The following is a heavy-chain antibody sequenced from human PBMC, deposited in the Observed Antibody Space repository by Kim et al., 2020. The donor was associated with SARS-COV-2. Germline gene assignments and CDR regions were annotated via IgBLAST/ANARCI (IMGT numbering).Heavy chain of an antibody. CDR3: ARGCSSTSCYGGGDYYYGMDV. CDR1: GGSISRYH. V-gene: IGHV4-59*01. J-gene: IGHJ6*02. CDR2: IYNSGIT. Sequence: SETLSLTCTVSGGSISRYHWSWIRQPPGKGLEWIAYIYNSGITNYNPSLKSRVTISVDTSKNQFSLKLSYVTAADTAVYYCARGCSSTSCYGGGDYYYGMDVWGQGTTVTVSS. D-gene: IGHD2-2*01.